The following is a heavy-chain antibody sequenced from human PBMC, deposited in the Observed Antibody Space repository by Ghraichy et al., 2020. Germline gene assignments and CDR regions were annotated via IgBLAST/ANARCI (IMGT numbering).Heavy chain of an antibody. CDR1: GFTFSSYE. CDR2: ISSSGSTI. CDR3: AREGGWDGDYPILDY. D-gene: IGHD4-17*01. V-gene: IGHV3-48*03. J-gene: IGHJ4*02. Sequence: LSLTCAASGFTFSSYEMNWVRQAPGKGLEWVSYISSSGSTIYYADSVKGRFTISRDNAKNSLYLQMNSLRAEDTAVYYCAREGGWDGDYPILDYWGQGTLVTVSS.